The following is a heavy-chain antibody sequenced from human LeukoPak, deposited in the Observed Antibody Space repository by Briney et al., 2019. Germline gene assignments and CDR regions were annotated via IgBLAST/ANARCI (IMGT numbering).Heavy chain of an antibody. Sequence: GGTLRLSCAASGFIFTEYGMYWVRQAPGKGLEWVAFVRKDATEKKYADSVEGRFTISRDDSENTVYLKMNNLRVDDTAVYYCAKRSGPNSGPFDSWGQGTPVIVSS. CDR1: GFIFTEYG. D-gene: IGHD1-1*01. J-gene: IGHJ4*02. CDR2: VRKDATEK. V-gene: IGHV3-30*02. CDR3: AKRSGPNSGPFDS.